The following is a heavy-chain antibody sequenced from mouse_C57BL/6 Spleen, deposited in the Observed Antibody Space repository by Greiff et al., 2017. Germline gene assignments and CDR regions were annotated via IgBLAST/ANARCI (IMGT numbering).Heavy chain of an antibody. J-gene: IGHJ1*03. Sequence: QVQLKESGPGLVAPSQSLSITCTVSGFSLTSYAISLVRHPPGKGLEWLGVICTGGGTHCNSALKARLSISTDNSNSQVFLKMNSLHTDDTARYYCARYYCRSRYDWYFDVWGTGTTVTVSS. CDR1: GFSLTSYA. CDR3: ARYYCRSRYDWYFDV. V-gene: IGHV2-9-1*01. D-gene: IGHD1-1*01. CDR2: ICTGGGT.